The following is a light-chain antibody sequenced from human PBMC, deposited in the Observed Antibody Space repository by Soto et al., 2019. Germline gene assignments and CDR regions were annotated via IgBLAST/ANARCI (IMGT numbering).Light chain of an antibody. J-gene: IGKJ5*01. V-gene: IGKV1-5*01. CDR1: QSITTW. Sequence: DIKMSQSPSTVSAYVGDSVTITCRVSQSITTWLAWYQQKPGKAPKLLIYDASSLESGVPSRFSGSGSGTEFTLTISSLQPDDFATYYCQQYNSYSWTFGQGTRLEIK. CDR3: QQYNSYSWT. CDR2: DAS.